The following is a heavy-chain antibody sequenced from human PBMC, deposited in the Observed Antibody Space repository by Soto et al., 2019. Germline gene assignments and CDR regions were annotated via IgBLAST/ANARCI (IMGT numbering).Heavy chain of an antibody. CDR1: GGTFSSYA. Sequence: SVKVSCKASGGTFSSYAISWVRQAPGQGLEWMGGIIPIFGTANYAQKFQGRVTITADESTSTAYMELSSLRSEDTAVYYCARADTYYYDSSGYYHYWGQGTLVTVSS. D-gene: IGHD3-22*01. J-gene: IGHJ4*02. CDR2: IIPIFGTA. CDR3: ARADTYYYDSSGYYHY. V-gene: IGHV1-69*13.